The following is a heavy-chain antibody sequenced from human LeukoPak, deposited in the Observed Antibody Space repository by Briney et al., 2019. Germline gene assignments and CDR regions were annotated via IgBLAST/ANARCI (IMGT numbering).Heavy chain of an antibody. CDR1: GFTFSSYG. D-gene: IGHD6-19*01. V-gene: IGHV3-30*02. CDR3: AREHTPYGSGCTAAY. CDR2: IRYDGSNK. J-gene: IGHJ4*02. Sequence: PGGSLRLSCAASGFTFSSYGMHLVRQAPGKGLEWVAFIRYDGSNKYYADSVKGRFTISRDNSKNTLYLQMNSLRAEDTAVYYCAREHTPYGSGCTAAYWGQGTLVTVSS.